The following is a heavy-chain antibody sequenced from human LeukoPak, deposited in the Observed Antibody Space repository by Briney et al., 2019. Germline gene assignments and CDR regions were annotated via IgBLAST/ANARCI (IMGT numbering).Heavy chain of an antibody. CDR3: AKCYGDYVRYLDY. Sequence: GGSLRLSCAASGFTFSSSWMTWVRQAPGKGLEWVAHIKEDGTEEYYVDSVKGRFTISRDNAKNSLYLQMNSLRAEDTAMYYCAKCYGDYVRYLDYWGQGTLVTVSS. V-gene: IGHV3-7*05. D-gene: IGHD4-17*01. CDR1: GFTFSSSW. CDR2: IKEDGTEE. J-gene: IGHJ4*02.